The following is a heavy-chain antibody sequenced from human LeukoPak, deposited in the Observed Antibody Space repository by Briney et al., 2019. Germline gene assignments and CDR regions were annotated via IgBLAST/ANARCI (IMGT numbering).Heavy chain of an antibody. Sequence: GALRLSCAASGFTFSSYDMTWVRQAPGKGLEWVAFIGYDGNSEHYADSVKGRFTISRDNSKNTLYLQMNSLRAEDTAVYYCAMSVSSGTYSGYYFDYWGQGTLVIASS. CDR2: IGYDGNSE. CDR3: AMSVSSGTYSGYYFDY. CDR1: GFTFSSYD. V-gene: IGHV3-30*02. J-gene: IGHJ4*02. D-gene: IGHD3-10*01.